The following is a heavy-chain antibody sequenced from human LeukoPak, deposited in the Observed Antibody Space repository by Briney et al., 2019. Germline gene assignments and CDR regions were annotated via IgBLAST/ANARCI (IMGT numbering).Heavy chain of an antibody. D-gene: IGHD3-3*01. Sequence: PGGSLRLSCAASGFTFSSYSMNWVRQAPGKGLEWVSSISSSSSYIYYADSVKGRFTISRDNAKNSLYLQMSSLRAEDTAVYYCARAYYDFWSGYRYYYYGTDVWGQGTTVTVSS. J-gene: IGHJ6*02. CDR1: GFTFSSYS. CDR2: ISSSSSYI. V-gene: IGHV3-21*01. CDR3: ARAYYDFWSGYRYYYYGTDV.